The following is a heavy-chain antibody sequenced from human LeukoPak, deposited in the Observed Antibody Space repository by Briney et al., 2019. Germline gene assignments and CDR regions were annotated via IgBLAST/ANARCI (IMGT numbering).Heavy chain of an antibody. CDR3: ARVLNNKNYDGITYYGY. Sequence: GGSLRLSCAASGFTFSSYSTNWVRQAPGKGLEWVSYISSSSSTIYYADSVKGRFTISRDNAKNSLYLQMNSLRAEDTAVYYCARVLNNKNYDGITYYGYWGQGTLVTVSS. V-gene: IGHV3-48*01. CDR2: ISSSSSTI. CDR1: GFTFSSYS. J-gene: IGHJ4*02. D-gene: IGHD3-22*01.